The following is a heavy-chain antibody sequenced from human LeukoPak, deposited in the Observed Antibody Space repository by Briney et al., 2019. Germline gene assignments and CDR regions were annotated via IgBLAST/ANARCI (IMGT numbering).Heavy chain of an antibody. V-gene: IGHV4-34*01. Sequence: PSETLSLTCAVHGGSFSGYYWSWIRQPPGKGPEWIGEINHSGSTNYNPSLKSRVTISVDTSKNQFSLKLSSVTAADTAVYYCARGQGPVAFGYWGQGTLVTVSS. CDR1: GGSFSGYY. J-gene: IGHJ4*02. CDR2: INHSGST. D-gene: IGHD6-19*01. CDR3: ARGQGPVAFGY.